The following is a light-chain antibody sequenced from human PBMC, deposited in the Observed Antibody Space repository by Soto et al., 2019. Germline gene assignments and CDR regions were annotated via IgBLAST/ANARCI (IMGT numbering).Light chain of an antibody. Sequence: DSTITQSPPTVSASVGDRVTITCRASQSISSWLAWYQQKPGKAPRLLIYDASSLESGVPSRFSGSGSGTDFTLTISSLQPEDLATYYCQQLNSYSLTFGGGTKVDIK. V-gene: IGKV1-5*01. CDR3: QQLNSYSLT. J-gene: IGKJ4*01. CDR1: QSISSW. CDR2: DAS.